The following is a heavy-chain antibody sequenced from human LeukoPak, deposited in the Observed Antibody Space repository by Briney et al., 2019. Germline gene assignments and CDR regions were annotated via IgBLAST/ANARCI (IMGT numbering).Heavy chain of an antibody. CDR2: INHYGST. CDR1: GESLSNYY. J-gene: IGHJ1*01. V-gene: IGHV4-34*01. Sequence: PSETLSLTCAVYGESLSNYYWSWIRQPPGKGLEWIGEINHYGSTNYNPSLKSRITISVDTSKNQFSLKLSSVTAADTAVYYCARTSYLPYFQHWGQGTLVTVSS. CDR3: ARTSYLPYFQH. D-gene: IGHD3-16*02.